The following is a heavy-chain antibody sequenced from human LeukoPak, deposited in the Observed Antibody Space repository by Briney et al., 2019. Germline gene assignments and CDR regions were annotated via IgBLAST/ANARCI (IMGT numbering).Heavy chain of an antibody. J-gene: IGHJ6*02. D-gene: IGHD3-22*01. CDR3: AYSKYYYDSSGPQYYYYGMDV. CDR2: MNPDSDT. V-gene: IGHV1-8*01. Sequence: GASVKVSCKASGYTFTSYDINWVRQATGQGLEWMGWMNPDSDTGSAQKFQGRVTVTRNASISTAYMELSSLRSEDTAVYYCAYSKYYYDSSGPQYYYYGMDVWGQGTTVTVSS. CDR1: GYTFTSYD.